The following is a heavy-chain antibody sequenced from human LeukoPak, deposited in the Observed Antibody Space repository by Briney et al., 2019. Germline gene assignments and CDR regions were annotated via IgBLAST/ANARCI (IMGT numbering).Heavy chain of an antibody. D-gene: IGHD3-22*01. Sequence: ASVKVSCKASGYRFTSYGFSWVRQAPGQGLEWMGWISAYSGTTDYPQKVQGSVTMTTDTSTTTAYMELRSLRSDDTAVYYCARDRLTSSSFRHYYDTAGYQSDAFDLWGQGTTVTVSS. V-gene: IGHV1-18*01. CDR3: ARDRLTSSSFRHYYDTAGYQSDAFDL. CDR2: ISAYSGTT. CDR1: GYRFTSYG. J-gene: IGHJ3*01.